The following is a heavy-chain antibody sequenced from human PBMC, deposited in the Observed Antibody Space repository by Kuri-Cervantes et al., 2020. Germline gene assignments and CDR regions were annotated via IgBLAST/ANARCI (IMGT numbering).Heavy chain of an antibody. CDR2: ISYDGSNK. J-gene: IGHJ3*02. CDR1: GFTFSSYA. V-gene: IGHV3-30-3*01. Sequence: GGSLRLSCVASGFTFSSYAMHWVRQAPGKGLEWVAVISYDGSNKYYADSVKGRFTISRDNSKNTLYLQMNSLRAEDTAVYYCARDRVQSRYRPGAFDIWGQGTMVTVSS. D-gene: IGHD3-9*01. CDR3: ARDRVQSRYRPGAFDI.